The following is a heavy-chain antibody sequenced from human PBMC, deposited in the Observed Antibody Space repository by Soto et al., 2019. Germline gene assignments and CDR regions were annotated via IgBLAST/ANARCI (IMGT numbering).Heavy chain of an antibody. CDR2: ILVGGST. D-gene: IGHD2-8*02. CDR3: AKATATGGGAFDI. CDR1: GLTCSSYD. Sequence: GSLRLSCAASGLTCSSYDMSWVRQAPGKGLEWVSTILVGGSTHYPDSVKGRFTISRDNSKNTVFLQMNSLTAGDTAVYYCAKATATGGGAFDICGQGTMVTVSS. J-gene: IGHJ3*02. V-gene: IGHV3-23*01.